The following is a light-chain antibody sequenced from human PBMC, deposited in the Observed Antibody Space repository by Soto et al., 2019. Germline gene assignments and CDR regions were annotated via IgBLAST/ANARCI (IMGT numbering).Light chain of an antibody. CDR3: QQRDNWPPTWT. Sequence: IVLTQSTATLSLSPGDTASLSCRASESVSTYLAWYQQKPGQAPRLLIHHVSNRAVGIPARFSGSGSGTDFTLTISSLEPEDFAVYSCQQRDNWPPTWTFGQGTKVDIK. CDR1: ESVSTY. J-gene: IGKJ1*01. CDR2: HVS. V-gene: IGKV3-11*01.